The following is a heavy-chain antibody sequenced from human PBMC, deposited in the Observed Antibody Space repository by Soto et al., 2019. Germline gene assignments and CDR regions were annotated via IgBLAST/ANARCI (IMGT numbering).Heavy chain of an antibody. CDR2: ISAYNGNT. V-gene: IGHV1-18*01. CDR1: GYTFTSYG. J-gene: IGHJ4*02. CDR3: AGDGCNGGYFDY. Sequence: QVQLVQSGAEVKKPGASVKVSCKASGYTFTSYGISWVRQAPGQGLEWMGWISAYNGNTNYAQRLQGRVTRTTDTDTSTAYMELRSLGSGDTAVYYCAGDGCNGGYFDYWGQGTLVTVSS. D-gene: IGHD2-8*01.